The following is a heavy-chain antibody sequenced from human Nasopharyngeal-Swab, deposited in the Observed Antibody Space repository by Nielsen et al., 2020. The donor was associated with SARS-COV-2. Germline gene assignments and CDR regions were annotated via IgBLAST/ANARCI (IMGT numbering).Heavy chain of an antibody. CDR1: GYTFTSYG. D-gene: IGHD2-2*01. Sequence: ASVKVSCKASGYTFTSYGISWVRQAPGQGLEWMGWISAYNGNTNYAQKLQGRVTMTTDTSTSTAYMELRSLRSDDTAVYYCARDTGRRSSTSCYDYWGQGTLVTVSS. CDR2: ISAYNGNT. CDR3: ARDTGRRSSTSCYDY. V-gene: IGHV1-18*04. J-gene: IGHJ4*02.